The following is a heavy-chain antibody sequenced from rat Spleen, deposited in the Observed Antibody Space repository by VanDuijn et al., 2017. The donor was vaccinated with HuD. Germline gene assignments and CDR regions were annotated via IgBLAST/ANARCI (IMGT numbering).Heavy chain of an antibody. CDR3: ARRYVYYGLSD. D-gene: IGHD1-6*01. V-gene: IGHV5-29*01. J-gene: IGHJ2*01. Sequence: EVQLMASDGGLVQPGRSLKLSCAASGFTFSDYGMAWVRQAPTKGLEWVATISYDDSRTYYRDSVKGRFTISRDNAKSTLYLQMNSLRSADTATYYCARRYVYYGLSDWGQGVMVTVSS. CDR2: ISYDDSRT. CDR1: GFTFSDYG.